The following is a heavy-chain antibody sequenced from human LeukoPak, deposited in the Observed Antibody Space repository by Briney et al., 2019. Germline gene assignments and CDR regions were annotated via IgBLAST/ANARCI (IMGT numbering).Heavy chain of an antibody. Sequence: SVKVSCKASGGTFSSYAISWVRQAPGQGLEWMGGIIPIFGTANYAQKFQGRVTITADKSTSTAYMELSSLRSEDTAVYYCAREGDYGLYTAYYFDYWGQGTLVTVSS. D-gene: IGHD4/OR15-4a*01. V-gene: IGHV1-69*06. J-gene: IGHJ4*02. CDR2: IIPIFGTA. CDR3: AREGDYGLYTAYYFDY. CDR1: GGTFSSYA.